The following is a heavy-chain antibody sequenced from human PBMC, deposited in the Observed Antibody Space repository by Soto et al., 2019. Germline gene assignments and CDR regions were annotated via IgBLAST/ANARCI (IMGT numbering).Heavy chain of an antibody. D-gene: IGHD4-17*01. J-gene: IGHJ4*02. CDR3: ARGPTMTTDY. Sequence: SETLSLTCTVSGSSISSGNFYWSWIRQPPGKGLEWIGYIYYSGRTYYNPSLKSRVTISVDTSKNQFSLRLSSVTAADTAVYYCARGPTMTTDYWGQVTLVTVS. CDR2: IYYSGRT. V-gene: IGHV4-30-4*01. CDR1: GSSISSGNFY.